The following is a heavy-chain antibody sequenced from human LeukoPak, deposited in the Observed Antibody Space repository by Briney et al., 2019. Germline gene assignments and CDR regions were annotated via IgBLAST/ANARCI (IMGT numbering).Heavy chain of an antibody. CDR2: IYTSGST. V-gene: IGHV4-61*02. CDR1: GGSITSGSYY. Sequence: KTSETLSLTCTVSGGSITSGSYYWSWIRQPAGKGLEWIGRIYTSGSTNYNPSLKSRVTISVDTSKNQFSLKLSSVTAADTAVYYCARGRYYDSSPTYWVQGTLVTVSS. J-gene: IGHJ4*02. CDR3: ARGRYYDSSPTY. D-gene: IGHD3-22*01.